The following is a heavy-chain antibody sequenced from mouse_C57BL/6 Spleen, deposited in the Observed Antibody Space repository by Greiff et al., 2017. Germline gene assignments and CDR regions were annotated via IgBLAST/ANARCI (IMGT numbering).Heavy chain of an antibody. Sequence: QVQLQQPGAELVKPGASVKLSCKASGYTFTSYWMHWVKQRPGQGLEWIGMIHPNSGSTNYNEKFKSKATLTVDKSSSTAYMQLSSLTSEDSAVXYCARGITTVVATDAMDYWGQGTSVTVSS. CDR3: ARGITTVVATDAMDY. D-gene: IGHD1-1*01. V-gene: IGHV1-64*01. CDR1: GYTFTSYW. CDR2: IHPNSGST. J-gene: IGHJ4*01.